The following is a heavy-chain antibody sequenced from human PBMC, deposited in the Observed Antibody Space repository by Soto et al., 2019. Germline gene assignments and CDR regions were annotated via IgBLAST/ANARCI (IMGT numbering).Heavy chain of an antibody. Sequence: QVQLVESGGGVVQPGRSLRLSCAASGFTFSSYGMHWVRQAPGKGLEWVAVISYDGSNKYYADSVKGRFTISRDNSKNTLYLQMNSLRAEDTAVYYCAKGSRTGLSGSFNRQLGGMDVWGQGTTVTVSS. V-gene: IGHV3-30*18. CDR1: GFTFSSYG. J-gene: IGHJ6*02. CDR3: AKGSRTGLSGSFNRQLGGMDV. CDR2: ISYDGSNK. D-gene: IGHD3-10*01.